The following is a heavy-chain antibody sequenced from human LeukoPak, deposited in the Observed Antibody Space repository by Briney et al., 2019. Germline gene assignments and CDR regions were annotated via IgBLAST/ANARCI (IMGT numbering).Heavy chain of an antibody. CDR2: ISGNGGYT. Sequence: PGGSLRLSCAASRLTFNNYAMSWVRQAPGKGLEWVSSISGNGGYTYHADSVKGRFTISRDNSKNTLYMQMNSLRAEDTAVYYCAKGNNGCYDSWGQGTLVTVSS. V-gene: IGHV3-23*01. CDR3: AKGNNGCYDS. J-gene: IGHJ4*02. D-gene: IGHD2-15*01. CDR1: RLTFNNYA.